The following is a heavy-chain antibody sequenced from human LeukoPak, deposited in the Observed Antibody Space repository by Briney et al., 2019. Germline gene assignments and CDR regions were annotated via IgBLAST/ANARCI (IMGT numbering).Heavy chain of an antibody. CDR1: GDSIGSGTHY. CDR2: IYYSGST. J-gene: IGHJ4*02. D-gene: IGHD5-18*01. CDR3: ARLPYSSYGLLFDY. Sequence: SETLSLTCTVSGDSIGSGTHYWGWIRQPPGKGLEWIGSIYYSGSTYYTPSLKSRVTISVDTSKNQFSLKVSSVTAADTAVYYCARLPYSSYGLLFDYWGQGTLVTVSS. V-gene: IGHV4-39*01.